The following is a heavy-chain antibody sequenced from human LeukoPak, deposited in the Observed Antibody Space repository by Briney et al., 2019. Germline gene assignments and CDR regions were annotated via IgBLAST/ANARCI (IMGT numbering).Heavy chain of an antibody. CDR1: GGSISSYY. D-gene: IGHD3-22*01. CDR3: ARVGGSSGYYPPYYFDY. J-gene: IGHJ4*02. CDR2: IYYSGST. Sequence: PSETLSLTCTVSGGSISSYYWSWIRQPPGKGLEWIGYIYYSGSTNYNPSLKSRVTISVDTSKNQFSLKLSSATAADTAVYYCARVGGSSGYYPPYYFDYWGQGTLVTVSS. V-gene: IGHV4-59*01.